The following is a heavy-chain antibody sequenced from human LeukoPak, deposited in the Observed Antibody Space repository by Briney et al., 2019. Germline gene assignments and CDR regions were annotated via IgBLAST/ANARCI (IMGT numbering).Heavy chain of an antibody. V-gene: IGHV4-4*07. D-gene: IGHD1-26*01. CDR1: GGSISSYY. CDR3: ARENSGSYREFDY. Sequence: SETLSLTCTVSGGSISSYYWTWIRQPAGKGLEGIGRIYPSGSTNYNPSLNSRVTMSVDTSKNQSSLKLSSVTAADTAVYYCARENSGSYREFDYWGQGTLVTVSS. J-gene: IGHJ4*02. CDR2: IYPSGST.